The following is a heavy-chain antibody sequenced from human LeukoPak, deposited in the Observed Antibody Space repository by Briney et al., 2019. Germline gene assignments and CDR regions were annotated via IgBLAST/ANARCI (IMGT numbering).Heavy chain of an antibody. CDR1: GGSISSYY. CDR2: IYYSGST. V-gene: IGHV4-59*01. J-gene: IGHJ6*03. Sequence: SETLSLTCTVSGGSISSYYWSWIRQPPGKGLEWIGYIYYSGSTNYNPSLKSRVTISVDTSKNQFSLKLSSVTAADTAVYYCARLAVSDHYYYYMDVWGKGTTVTVSS. D-gene: IGHD2-21*01. CDR3: ARLAVSDHYYYYMDV.